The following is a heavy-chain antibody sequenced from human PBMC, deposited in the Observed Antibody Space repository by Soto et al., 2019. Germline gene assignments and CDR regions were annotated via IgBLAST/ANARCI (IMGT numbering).Heavy chain of an antibody. CDR3: ARDRGTVVWVWFDP. V-gene: IGHV1-18*01. D-gene: IGHD2-15*01. CDR2: ISAYNGNT. Sequence: GASVKVCCKASGYTFTSYGISWVRQAPGQGLEWMGWISAYNGNTNYAQKLQGRVTMTTDTSTSTAYMELRSLRPDDTAVYYCARDRGTVVWVWFDPWGQGTLVTVS. CDR1: GYTFTSYG. J-gene: IGHJ5*02.